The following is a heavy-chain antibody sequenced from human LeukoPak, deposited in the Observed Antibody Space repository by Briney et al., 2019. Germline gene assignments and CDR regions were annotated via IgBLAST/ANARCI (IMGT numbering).Heavy chain of an antibody. CDR2: ISGSGGST. J-gene: IGHJ4*02. Sequence: PGGSLRLSCAASGFTFSSYSMNWVRQAPGKGLEWVSAISGSGGSTYYADSVKGRFTISRDNSKNTLYLQMNSLRAEDTAVYYCAKDRYVVGAFEGYWGQGTLVTVSS. CDR3: AKDRYVVGAFEGY. D-gene: IGHD1-14*01. V-gene: IGHV3-23*01. CDR1: GFTFSSYS.